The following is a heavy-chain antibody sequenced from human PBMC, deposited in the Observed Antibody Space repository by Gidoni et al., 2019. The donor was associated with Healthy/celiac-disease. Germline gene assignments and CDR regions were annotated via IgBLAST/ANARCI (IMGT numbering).Heavy chain of an antibody. Sequence: SLTCTVSGGSISSSSYYWGWIRQPPGKGLEWIGSIYYSGSTYYNPSLKSRVTISVDTSKNQFSLKLSSVTAADTAVYYCARIDGRSPNWFDPWGQGTLVTVSS. CDR2: IYYSGST. J-gene: IGHJ5*02. V-gene: IGHV4-39*01. CDR3: ARIDGRSPNWFDP. D-gene: IGHD3-10*01. CDR1: GGSISSSSYY.